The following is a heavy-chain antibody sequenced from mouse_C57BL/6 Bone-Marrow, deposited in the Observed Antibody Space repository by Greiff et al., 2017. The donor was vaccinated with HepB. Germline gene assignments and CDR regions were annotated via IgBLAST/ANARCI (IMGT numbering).Heavy chain of an antibody. CDR2: ISSGSSTI. D-gene: IGHD1-1*01. CDR1: GFTFSDYG. J-gene: IGHJ1*03. CDR3: ARKKYGSSPRWYFDV. Sequence: EVNVVESGGGLVKPGGSLKLSCAASGFTFSDYGMHWVRQAPEKGLEWVAYISSGSSTIYYADTVKGRFTISRDNAKNTLFLQMTSLRSEDTAMYYCARKKYGSSPRWYFDVWGTGTTVTVSS. V-gene: IGHV5-17*01.